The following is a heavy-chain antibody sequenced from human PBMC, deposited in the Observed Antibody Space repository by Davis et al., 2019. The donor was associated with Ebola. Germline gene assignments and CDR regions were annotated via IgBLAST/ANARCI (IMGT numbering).Heavy chain of an antibody. J-gene: IGHJ4*02. D-gene: IGHD3-16*01. Sequence: ASVKVSCKASGYSFTEFAINWLRQAPGQRFEWLGWITTNTANPTYARGFSDRFVFSLDTSVNTAFLEISNLRAEDTAVYYCARGLGELALNWGQGTLVTVSS. V-gene: IGHV7-4-1*02. CDR3: ARGLGELALN. CDR2: ITTNTANP. CDR1: GYSFTEFA.